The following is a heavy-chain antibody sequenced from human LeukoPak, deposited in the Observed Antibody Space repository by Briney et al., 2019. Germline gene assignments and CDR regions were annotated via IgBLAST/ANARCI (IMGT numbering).Heavy chain of an antibody. Sequence: SETLSLTCTVSGGSISSYYWSWIRQPPGKGLEWIGYIYYSGSTNYNPSLKSRVTISVDTSKNQFSLKLSSVTAADTAVYYCARIPYDFWSADNWFDPWGQGTLVTVSS. D-gene: IGHD3-3*01. J-gene: IGHJ5*02. CDR1: GGSISSYY. CDR3: ARIPYDFWSADNWFDP. CDR2: IYYSGST. V-gene: IGHV4-59*08.